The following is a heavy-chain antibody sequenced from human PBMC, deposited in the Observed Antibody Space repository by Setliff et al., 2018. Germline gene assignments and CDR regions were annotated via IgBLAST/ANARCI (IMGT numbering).Heavy chain of an antibody. Sequence: ASVKVSCKTSGYSFTKYFLHWVRQAPGQGLEWMGRVFTATDDTQFRTEFQGRVSVTRDTSMSTTYMELSGLRSDDTAVYYCARGVLSTVVAWDYWGQGTLVTVSS. CDR3: ARGVLSTVVAWDY. J-gene: IGHJ4*02. CDR1: GYSFTKYF. D-gene: IGHD4-17*01. CDR2: VFTATDDT. V-gene: IGHV1-2*06.